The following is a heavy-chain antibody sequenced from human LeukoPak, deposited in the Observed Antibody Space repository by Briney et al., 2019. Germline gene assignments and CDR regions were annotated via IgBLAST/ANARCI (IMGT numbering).Heavy chain of an antibody. Sequence: GESLKISCKVSGYSFTNYWIGWVRQMPGKGLEWMGIIYLGDSDTRYSPSFQGQVTISVDKSISTAYLQWSSLKASDTAMYYCARRWWYYGSGSYVDTGMDVWGQGTTVTVSS. CDR3: ARRWWYYGSGSYVDTGMDV. CDR1: GYSFTNYW. D-gene: IGHD3-10*01. CDR2: IYLGDSDT. J-gene: IGHJ6*02. V-gene: IGHV5-51*01.